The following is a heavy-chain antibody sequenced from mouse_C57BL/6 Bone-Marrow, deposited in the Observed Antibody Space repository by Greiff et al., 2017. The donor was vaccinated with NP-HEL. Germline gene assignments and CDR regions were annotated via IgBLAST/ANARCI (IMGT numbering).Heavy chain of an antibody. Sequence: VQLQQSGAELVRPGASVKLSCTASGFNIKDDYMHWVKQRPEQGLEWIGWIDPENGDTEYASKFQGKATITADTSSNTAYLQLSSLTSEDTAVYYCASQLRLEGYAMEDWGQGTSVT. J-gene: IGHJ4*01. CDR1: GFNIKDDY. CDR3: ASQLRLEGYAMED. D-gene: IGHD3-2*02. V-gene: IGHV14-4*01. CDR2: IDPENGDT.